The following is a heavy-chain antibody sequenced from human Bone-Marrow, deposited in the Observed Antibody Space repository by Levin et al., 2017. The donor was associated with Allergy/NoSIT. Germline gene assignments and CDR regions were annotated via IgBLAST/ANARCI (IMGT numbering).Heavy chain of an antibody. CDR2: INGDGTST. J-gene: IGHJ4*02. CDR3: VRLLDRDY. Sequence: GESLKISCAASGFTFSGYWMHWVRQAPGKGLVWVSRINGDGTSTSYADSVQGRFTISRDNAKNILYLQVNSLRAEDTAVYYCVRLLDRDYWGQGTLVTVSS. V-gene: IGHV3-74*01. CDR1: GFTFSGYW. D-gene: IGHD2-2*03.